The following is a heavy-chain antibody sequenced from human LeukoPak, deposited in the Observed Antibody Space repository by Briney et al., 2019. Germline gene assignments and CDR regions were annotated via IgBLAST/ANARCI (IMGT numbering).Heavy chain of an antibody. D-gene: IGHD3-16*01. J-gene: IGHJ6*03. CDR3: ARGVVSGRFGDYYYYMDV. CDR2: VNDRGST. CDR1: DGSFSGHY. Sequence: SETLSLTCAVYDGSFSGHYWTWIRQPPGKGLQWIGEVNDRGSTNYNPSLKSRLTISEDKSKKQFSLRLPSVTAADTAVYYCARGVVSGRFGDYYYYMDVWGKGTTVTVSS. V-gene: IGHV4-34*01.